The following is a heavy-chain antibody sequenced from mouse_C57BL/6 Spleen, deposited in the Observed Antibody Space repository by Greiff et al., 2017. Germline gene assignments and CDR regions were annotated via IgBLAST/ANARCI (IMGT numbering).Heavy chain of an antibody. D-gene: IGHD2-5*01. CDR1: GFNIKDYY. V-gene: IGHV14-2*01. CDR2: IDPEDGET. CDR3: ARSDSNYPGY. Sequence: EVMLVESGAELVKPGASVKLSCTASGFNIKDYYMHWVKQRTEQGLEWIGRIDPEDGETKYAPKFPGKATITADTSSNTAYLQLSSLTSEDTAVYYCARSDSNYPGYWGQGTTLTVSS. J-gene: IGHJ2*01.